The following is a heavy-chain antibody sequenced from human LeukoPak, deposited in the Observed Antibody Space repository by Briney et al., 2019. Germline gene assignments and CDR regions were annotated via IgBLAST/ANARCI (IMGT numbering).Heavy chain of an antibody. CDR2: IYYSGST. D-gene: IGHD6-13*01. CDR3: ARGAAAGDY. CDR1: GGSISSYY. V-gene: IGHV4-59*01. Sequence: SETLSLIFTVSGGSISSYYWSWILQPPGKGLEWIGYIYYSGSTNYNPSLKSRVTISVDTSKNQFSLKLSSVTAADTAVYYCARGAAAGDYWGQGTLVTVSS. J-gene: IGHJ4*02.